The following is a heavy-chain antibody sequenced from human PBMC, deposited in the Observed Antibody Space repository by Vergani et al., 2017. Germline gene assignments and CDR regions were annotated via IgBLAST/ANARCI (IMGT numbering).Heavy chain of an antibody. Sequence: QVQLQESGPGLVKPSETLSLTCAVSGYSISSGYYCCWIRQPPGKGLEWIGSIYHSGSTYYNPSLKSRVTISVDTSKNQFSLKLSSVTAADTAVYYCARGSEKDGYNWDFDYWGQGTLVTVSS. CDR1: GYSISSGYY. CDR3: ARGSEKDGYNWDFDY. CDR2: IYHSGST. J-gene: IGHJ4*02. V-gene: IGHV4-38-2*01. D-gene: IGHD5-24*01.